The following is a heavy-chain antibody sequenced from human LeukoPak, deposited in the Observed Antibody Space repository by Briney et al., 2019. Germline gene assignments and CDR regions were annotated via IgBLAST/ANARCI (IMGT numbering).Heavy chain of an antibody. CDR2: IIPIFGTA. CDR1: GGTFSSYA. D-gene: IGHD5-12*01. Sequence: ASVKVSCKTSGGTFSSYAISWVRQAPGQGLEWMGGIIPIFGTANYAQKFQGRVTITADESTSTAYMELSSLRAEDTAVYYCARDSGYDSNWFDPWGQGTLVTVSS. V-gene: IGHV1-69*13. CDR3: ARDSGYDSNWFDP. J-gene: IGHJ5*02.